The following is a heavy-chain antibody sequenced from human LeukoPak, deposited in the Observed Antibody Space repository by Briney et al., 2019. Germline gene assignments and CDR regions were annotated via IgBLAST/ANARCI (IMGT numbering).Heavy chain of an antibody. CDR3: AREGRDYDFWSGYEKPFDY. CDR2: ISSSSSYI. Sequence: GGSLRLSCAASGFTLSSYSMNWVRQAPGKGLEWVSSISSSSSYIYYADSVKGRFTISRDNAKNSLYLQMNSLRAEDTAVYYCAREGRDYDFWSGYEKPFDYWGQGTLVTVSS. D-gene: IGHD3-3*01. J-gene: IGHJ4*02. V-gene: IGHV3-21*01. CDR1: GFTLSSYS.